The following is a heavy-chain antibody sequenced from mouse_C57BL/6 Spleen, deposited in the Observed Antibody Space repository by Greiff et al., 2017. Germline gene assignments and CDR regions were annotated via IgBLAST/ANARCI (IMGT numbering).Heavy chain of an antibody. CDR3: ARNYYSNSHYAMDY. V-gene: IGHV1-50*01. CDR1: GYTFTSYW. CDR2: IDPSDSYT. D-gene: IGHD2-5*01. J-gene: IGHJ4*01. Sequence: VQLQQPGAELVKPGASVKLSCKASGYTFTSYWMQWVKQRPGQGLEWIGEIDPSDSYTNYNQKFKGKATLTVDTSSSTAYMRLRSLTSEDSAVYYCARNYYSNSHYAMDYWGQGTSVTVSS.